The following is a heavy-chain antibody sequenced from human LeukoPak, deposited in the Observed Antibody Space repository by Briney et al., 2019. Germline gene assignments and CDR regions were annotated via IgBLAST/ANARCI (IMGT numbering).Heavy chain of an antibody. CDR3: ASPSAAPSLLYFDY. D-gene: IGHD2-15*01. V-gene: IGHV1-69*04. CDR1: GGTFSSYA. J-gene: IGHJ4*02. CDR2: IIPILGIA. Sequence: ASVKVSCKTSGGTFSSYAISWVRQAPGQGLEWMGRIIPILGIANYAQKFQGRVTITADKSTSTAYMELSSLRSEDTAVYYCASPSAAPSLLYFDYWGQGTLVTVSS.